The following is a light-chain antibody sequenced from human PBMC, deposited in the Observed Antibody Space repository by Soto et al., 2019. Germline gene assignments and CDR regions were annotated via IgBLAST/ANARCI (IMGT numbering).Light chain of an antibody. J-gene: IGLJ2*01. V-gene: IGLV2-14*01. Sequence: QSVLTQPASVSGSPGQSITISCTGTSSDVGGYDYVSWYQQHPGKAPKLIIYAVNNRPSGVSSRFSGSKSGNTASLTVSGLLAEDEADYYCSSYTGNSTPVIFGGGTQLTV. CDR3: SSYTGNSTPVI. CDR2: AVN. CDR1: SSDVGGYDY.